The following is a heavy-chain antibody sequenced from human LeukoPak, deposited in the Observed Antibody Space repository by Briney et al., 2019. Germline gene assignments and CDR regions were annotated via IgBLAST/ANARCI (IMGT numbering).Heavy chain of an antibody. CDR1: GYTFTGYY. J-gene: IGHJ4*02. D-gene: IGHD3-22*01. CDR3: ARDDTLTYYYDSSGYYGD. Sequence: GASVKVSCKASGYTFTGYYMHWVRRAPGQGLEWMGWINPNSGGTNYAQKFQGRVTMTRDTSISTAYMELSRLRSDDTAVYYCARDDTLTYYYDSSGYYGDWGQGTLVTVSS. CDR2: INPNSGGT. V-gene: IGHV1-2*02.